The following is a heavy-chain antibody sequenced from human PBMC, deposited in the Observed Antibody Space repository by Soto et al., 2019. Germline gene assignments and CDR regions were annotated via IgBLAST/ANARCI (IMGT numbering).Heavy chain of an antibody. V-gene: IGHV1-69*14. CDR2: VIPIFNTA. J-gene: IGHJ4*02. Sequence: QVQLVQSGAEVKKPGSSVKVTCKASGGTFSSNSISWVRQAPGQGLEWMGGVIPIFNTAKYAQKFQGRVTITADKSTNPSYLELRSLTSEDTAVYYSARDRGLFGLDKWGQGTRVTVSS. CDR3: ARDRGLFGLDK. CDR1: GGTFSSNS. D-gene: IGHD2-21*01.